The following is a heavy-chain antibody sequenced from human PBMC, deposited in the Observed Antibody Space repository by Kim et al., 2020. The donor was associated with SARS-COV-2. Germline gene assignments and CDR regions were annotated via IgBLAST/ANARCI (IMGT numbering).Heavy chain of an antibody. CDR1: GYTFTGYY. Sequence: ASVKVSCKASGYTFTGYYMHWVRQAPGQGLEWMGRINPNSGGTNYAQKFQGRVTMTRDTSISTAYMELSRLRSDDTAVYYCARTSYGGLTPLDYWGQGTLVTVSS. J-gene: IGHJ4*02. CDR3: ARTSYGGLTPLDY. V-gene: IGHV1-2*06. CDR2: INPNSGGT. D-gene: IGHD5-12*01.